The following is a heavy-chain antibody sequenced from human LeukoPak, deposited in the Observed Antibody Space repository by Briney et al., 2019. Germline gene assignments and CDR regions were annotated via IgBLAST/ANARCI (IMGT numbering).Heavy chain of an antibody. CDR3: ARDRSGWSKFDY. J-gene: IGHJ4*02. CDR1: GFTFSSYS. Sequence: SLRLSCAASGFTFSSYSMNWVRQAPGKGLEWVSSISSSSSYIYYADSVKGRFTISRDNAKNSLYLQMNSLRAEDTAVYYCARDRSGWSKFDYWGQGTLVTVSS. D-gene: IGHD6-19*01. CDR2: ISSSSSYI. V-gene: IGHV3-21*01.